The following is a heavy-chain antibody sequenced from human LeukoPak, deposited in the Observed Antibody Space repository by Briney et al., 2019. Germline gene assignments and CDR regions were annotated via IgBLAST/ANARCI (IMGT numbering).Heavy chain of an antibody. J-gene: IGHJ4*02. CDR3: AKAGSSTLLLGY. CDR2: LSSTGTT. D-gene: IGHD1-26*01. Sequence: PGGSLRLSCAASGISFGSYGMSWVRQAPGKGLEWVSTLSSTGTTFYAGSVEGRFTISRDNSKNSLYLQMNSLRAEDTALYYCAKAGSSTLLLGYWGQGTLVTVSS. CDR1: GISFGSYG. V-gene: IGHV3-43*02.